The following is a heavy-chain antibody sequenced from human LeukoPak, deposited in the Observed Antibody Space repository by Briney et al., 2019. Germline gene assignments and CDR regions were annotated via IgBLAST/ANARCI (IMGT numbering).Heavy chain of an antibody. CDR2: ISYDGSNK. CDR1: GFTFRNHG. J-gene: IGHJ4*02. CDR3: AKEGIRLGELSPYYFDY. D-gene: IGHD3-16*02. V-gene: IGHV3-30*18. Sequence: GGSLRLSCAASGFTFRNHGMHWVRQAPGKGLEWVAVISYDGSNKYYADSVKGRFTISRDNSKNTLYLQMNSLRAEDTAVYYCAKEGIRLGELSPYYFDYWGQGTLVTVSS.